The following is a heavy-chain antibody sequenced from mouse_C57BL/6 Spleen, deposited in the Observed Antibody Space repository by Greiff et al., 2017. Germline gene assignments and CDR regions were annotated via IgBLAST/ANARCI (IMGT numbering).Heavy chain of an antibody. CDR2: IWTGGGT. Sequence: VKVVESGPGLVAPSQSLSITCTVSGFSLTSYAISWVRQPPGKGLEWLGVIWTGGGTNYNSALKSRLSISKDNSKSQVFLKMNSLQTDDTARYYCAKEGQLRFPFAYWGQGTLVTVSA. V-gene: IGHV2-9-1*01. CDR3: AKEGQLRFPFAY. CDR1: GFSLTSYA. D-gene: IGHD3-2*02. J-gene: IGHJ3*01.